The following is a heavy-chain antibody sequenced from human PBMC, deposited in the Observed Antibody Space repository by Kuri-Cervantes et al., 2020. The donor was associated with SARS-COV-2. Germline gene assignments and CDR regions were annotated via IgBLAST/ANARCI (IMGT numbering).Heavy chain of an antibody. CDR2: INSDGSST. CDR3: ARAQPLALGNVDV. CDR1: GFTFGSYW. V-gene: IGHV3-74*01. Sequence: GESLKISCAASGFTFGSYWMHWVRQAPGKGLVWVSRINSDGSSTSYADSVKGRFTISRDNAKNTLYLQMNSLRAEDTAVYYCARAQPLALGNVDVWGKGTTVTVSS. D-gene: IGHD1-1*01. J-gene: IGHJ6*04.